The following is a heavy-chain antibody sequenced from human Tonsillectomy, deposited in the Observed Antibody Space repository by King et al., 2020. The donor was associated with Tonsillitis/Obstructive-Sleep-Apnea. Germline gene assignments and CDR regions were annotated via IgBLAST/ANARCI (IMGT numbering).Heavy chain of an antibody. V-gene: IGHV1-69*04. CDR3: AHPESPHDYYDTSGFRDAFDV. CDR2: IIPIIGIP. D-gene: IGHD3-22*01. J-gene: IGHJ3*01. CDR1: GGTFSNYA. Sequence: QLVQSGAEVKKPGSSVKVSYKASGGTFSNYAINWVRQAPGQGLEWMGRIIPIIGIPNYAQKFQGRVTITADKSTNSAYMELSSLRSEDTAVYYCAHPESPHDYYDTSGFRDAFDVWGQGTMVTVSS.